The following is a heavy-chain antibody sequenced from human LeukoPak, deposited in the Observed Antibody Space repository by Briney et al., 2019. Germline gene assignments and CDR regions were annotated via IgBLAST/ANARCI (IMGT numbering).Heavy chain of an antibody. CDR3: APTGSSARFDY. Sequence: PGGSLRLSCATSGFTFSTYGMHWVRQAPGKGLDWVAVIWNDGSKKYYADSVKGRFTISRDNSKSTLYLQMNSLRADDTAVYYCAPTGSSARFDYWGQGTLVTVS. CDR2: IWNDGSKK. J-gene: IGHJ4*02. CDR1: GFTFSTYG. V-gene: IGHV3-33*01. D-gene: IGHD1-1*01.